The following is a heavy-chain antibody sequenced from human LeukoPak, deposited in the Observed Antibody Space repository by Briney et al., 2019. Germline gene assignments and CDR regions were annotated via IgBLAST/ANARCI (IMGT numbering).Heavy chain of an antibody. Sequence: PGGSLRLSCAASGFTFSSYEMNWVRQAPGKGLEWVSYISSSGSTIYYADSVKGRFTISRDNAKNSLYLQMNSLRAEDTAVYYCARDTVAAAGNWFDPWGQGTLVTVSS. CDR3: ARDTVAAAGNWFDP. V-gene: IGHV3-48*03. J-gene: IGHJ5*02. CDR2: ISSSGSTI. D-gene: IGHD6-13*01. CDR1: GFTFSSYE.